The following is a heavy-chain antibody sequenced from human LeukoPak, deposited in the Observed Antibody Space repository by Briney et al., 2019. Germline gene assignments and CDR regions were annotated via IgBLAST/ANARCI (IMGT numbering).Heavy chain of an antibody. Sequence: GGSLRLSCAASGFTVSSNYMSWVRQAPGKGLEWVSVIYSGGSTYYADSVKGRFTISRDNSKNTLYLQMSSLRTEDTAVYYCAKDWRWHEPIYGMNVWGQGTTVTVSS. D-gene: IGHD5-24*01. V-gene: IGHV3-66*01. CDR2: IYSGGST. CDR1: GFTVSSNY. J-gene: IGHJ6*02. CDR3: AKDWRWHEPIYGMNV.